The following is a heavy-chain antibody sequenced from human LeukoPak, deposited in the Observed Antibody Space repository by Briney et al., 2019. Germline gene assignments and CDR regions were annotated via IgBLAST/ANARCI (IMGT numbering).Heavy chain of an antibody. J-gene: IGHJ4*02. CDR2: TRSKADNYAT. CDR1: GFTFSGSP. Sequence: GGSLRLSCAASGFTFSGSPILWVRQASGKGLEWVGRTRSKADNYATAYAASVQGRCTISRDDSKSTAYLQLNSLKTEDTAVYYCTQSNYWGQGALVTVSS. CDR3: TQSNY. V-gene: IGHV3-73*01.